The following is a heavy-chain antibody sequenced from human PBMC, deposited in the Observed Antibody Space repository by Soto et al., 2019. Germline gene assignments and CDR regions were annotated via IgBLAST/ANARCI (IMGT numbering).Heavy chain of an antibody. CDR2: ISGSGGST. CDR1: GFTFSSYA. CDR3: AKDPIRFLEWAYLGY. D-gene: IGHD3-3*01. Sequence: GGSLRLSCAASGFTFSSYAMSWVRQAPGKGLEWVSAISGSGGSTYYADSVKGRFTISRDNSKNTLYLQMNSLRAEDTAVYYCAKDPIRFLEWAYLGYWGQGTLVTVSS. V-gene: IGHV3-23*01. J-gene: IGHJ4*02.